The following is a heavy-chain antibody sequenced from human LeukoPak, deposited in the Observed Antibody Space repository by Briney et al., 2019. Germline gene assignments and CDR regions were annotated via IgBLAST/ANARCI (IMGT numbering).Heavy chain of an antibody. J-gene: IGHJ4*02. Sequence: GGSLRLSCAASGFTFSSYSMNWVRQAPGKGLEWVSSISTTSTYIYYADSVKGRFTISRDNAKSSLYLQMNSLRAEDTAVYYCGRVFCSGGSCYNGIQYWGQGTLVTVSP. CDR1: GFTFSSYS. CDR3: GRVFCSGGSCYNGIQY. CDR2: ISTTSTYI. D-gene: IGHD2-15*01. V-gene: IGHV3-21*01.